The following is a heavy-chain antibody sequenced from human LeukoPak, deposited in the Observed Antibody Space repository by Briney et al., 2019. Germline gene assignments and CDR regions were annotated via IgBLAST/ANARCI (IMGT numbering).Heavy chain of an antibody. V-gene: IGHV4-4*07. Sequence: SETLSLTCTVSGASISSSYCTWIRQSAGEGLEWVGRMSSGGSTTYNPSFKGRVTMSLDTSKRQFSLNLSSVAAADTAVYYCARDQTYYVSSGYYYVTYLQHWGQGILVTVSS. CDR1: GASISSSY. D-gene: IGHD3-22*01. CDR3: ARDQTYYVSSGYYYVTYLQH. CDR2: MSSGGST. J-gene: IGHJ1*01.